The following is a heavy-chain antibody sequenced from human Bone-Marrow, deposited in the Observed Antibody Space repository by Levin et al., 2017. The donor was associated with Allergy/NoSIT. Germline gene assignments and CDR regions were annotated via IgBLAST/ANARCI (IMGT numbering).Heavy chain of an antibody. J-gene: IGHJ6*02. D-gene: IGHD2-2*01. CDR2: ISFDRSDK. CDR1: GFNFDTYA. CDR3: VRFARPDAKDYYYYGLDV. Sequence: HPGGSLRLSCAASGFNFDTYAMHWVRQAPGKGLEWVALISFDRSDKYYADSVRGRFTISRDNSKNTLYLQMNSLRVEDMAVYYCVRFARPDAKDYYYYGLDVWGHGTTVTVSS. V-gene: IGHV3-30*03.